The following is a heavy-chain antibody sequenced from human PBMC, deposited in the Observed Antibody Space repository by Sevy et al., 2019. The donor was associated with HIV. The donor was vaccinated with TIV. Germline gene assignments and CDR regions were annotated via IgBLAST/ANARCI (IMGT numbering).Heavy chain of an antibody. J-gene: IGHJ4*02. CDR3: ARASGQSTSSRYFDF. V-gene: IGHV4-59*01. CDR2: IHYSGST. Sequence: KQSQTLSLTCTVSGDSISSYYWSWMRQPPGKGLEWIGYIHYSGSTNHNPSLKSRVTISVDTSKSQFSLNLNSVTAADTAVYFCARASGQSTSSRYFDFWGQGTLVTVSS. CDR1: GDSISSYY. D-gene: IGHD6-6*01.